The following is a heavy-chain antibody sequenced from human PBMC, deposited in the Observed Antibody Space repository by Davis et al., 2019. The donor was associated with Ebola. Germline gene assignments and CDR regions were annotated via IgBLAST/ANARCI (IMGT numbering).Heavy chain of an antibody. Sequence: PSETLSLTCTVSDGSISSHYWNWFRQPPGKGLEWIGFIYDSGRTNYNPSLKSRVTISADTSTNQFSLNLSSVTAADTAVYFCARFGGGAYWGQGTLVTVSS. D-gene: IGHD3-16*01. CDR2: IYDSGRT. CDR1: DGSISSHY. J-gene: IGHJ4*02. CDR3: ARFGGGAY. V-gene: IGHV4-59*11.